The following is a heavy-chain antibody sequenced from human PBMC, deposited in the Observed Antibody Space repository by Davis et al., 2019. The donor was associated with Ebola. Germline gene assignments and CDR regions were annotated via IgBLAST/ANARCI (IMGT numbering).Heavy chain of an antibody. CDR3: ARDHCSSTSCPGDFDY. CDR1: GYTFTGYY. D-gene: IGHD2-2*01. J-gene: IGHJ4*02. Sequence: ASVTVSCKASGYTFTGYYMHWVRQAPGQGLEWMGWINPNSGGTNYAQKFQGWVTMTRDTSISTAYMELSRLSSDDTAVYYCARDHCSSTSCPGDFDYWGQGTLVTVSS. CDR2: INPNSGGT. V-gene: IGHV1-2*04.